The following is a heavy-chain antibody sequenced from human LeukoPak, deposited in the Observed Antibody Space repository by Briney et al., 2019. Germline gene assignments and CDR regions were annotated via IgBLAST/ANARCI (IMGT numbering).Heavy chain of an antibody. D-gene: IGHD2-2*02. J-gene: IGHJ4*02. CDR1: GYTFTSYY. Sequence: ASVKVSCKASGYTFTSYYMHWVRQAPGQGLEWMGIINPSGGSTSYAQKFQGRVTMTRDTSTSTVYMELSSLRSEDTAVYYCARYYCSSTSCYTEGTYYFDYWGQGTLVTVSS. V-gene: IGHV1-46*01. CDR2: INPSGGST. CDR3: ARYYCSSTSCYTEGTYYFDY.